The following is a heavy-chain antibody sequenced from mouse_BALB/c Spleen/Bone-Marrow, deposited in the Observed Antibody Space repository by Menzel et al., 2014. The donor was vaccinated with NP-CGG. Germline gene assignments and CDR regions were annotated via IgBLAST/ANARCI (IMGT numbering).Heavy chain of an antibody. Sequence: VQLHQSGAELAKPGASVKMSCKASGYTFTSYWMHWVKQRPGQGLEWIGYINPSTGYTEYNQKFKDKATLTADKSSSTAYMQLSSLTSEDSAVYYCARGYYGSSLVYWGQGTLVTVSA. CDR1: GYTFTSYW. CDR2: INPSTGYT. V-gene: IGHV1-7*01. J-gene: IGHJ3*01. CDR3: ARGYYGSSLVY. D-gene: IGHD1-1*01.